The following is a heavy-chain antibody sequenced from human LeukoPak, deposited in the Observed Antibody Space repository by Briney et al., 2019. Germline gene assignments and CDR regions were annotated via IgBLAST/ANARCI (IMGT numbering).Heavy chain of an antibody. V-gene: IGHV1-24*01. CDR3: ARDSTPRLEWSPYYYYYMDV. CDR2: FDPEDGET. Sequence: ASVKVSCKVSGYTLTELSMHWVRQAPGKGLEWMGGFDPEDGETNYAQKFQGRVTITADKSTSTAYMELSSLRSEDTAVYYCARDSTPRLEWSPYYYYYMDVWGKGTTVTVSS. D-gene: IGHD3-3*01. CDR1: GYTLTELS. J-gene: IGHJ6*03.